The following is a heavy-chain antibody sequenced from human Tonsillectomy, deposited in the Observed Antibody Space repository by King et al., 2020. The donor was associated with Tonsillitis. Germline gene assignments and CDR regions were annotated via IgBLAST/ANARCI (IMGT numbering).Heavy chain of an antibody. CDR1: GFTFSSYA. CDR2: ISGGGGST. V-gene: IGHV3-23*04. D-gene: IGHD3-3*01. Sequence: VQLVESGGGLVQPGGSLRLSCAASGFTFSSYAMSWVRQPPGKGLEWVSAISGGGGSTYDADSVKGRFTISRDNSKNTLYLQMNSLRAEDTAVYYCAKLPIWIAYLLEVEHWYFYLWGRGTLVTVSS. J-gene: IGHJ2*01. CDR3: AKLPIWIAYLLEVEHWYFYL.